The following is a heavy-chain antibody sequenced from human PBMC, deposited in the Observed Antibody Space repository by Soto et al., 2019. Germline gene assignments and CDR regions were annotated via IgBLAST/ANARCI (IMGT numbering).Heavy chain of an antibody. D-gene: IGHD2-8*01. CDR3: ARETGGNDLDH. Sequence: PSETLSLTCTVSGGSVTSGSYYWSWIRQPPGKGLEWIGYISYSGSTNYNPSLKSRVTISVDTSKNQFSLKLSSVTAADTAVYYCARETGGNDLDHWGQGTLVTVSS. J-gene: IGHJ4*02. V-gene: IGHV4-61*01. CDR2: ISYSGST. CDR1: GGSVTSGSYY.